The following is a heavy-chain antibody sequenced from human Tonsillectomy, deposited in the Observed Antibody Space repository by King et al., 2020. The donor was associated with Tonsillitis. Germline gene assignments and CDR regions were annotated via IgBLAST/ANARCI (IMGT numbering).Heavy chain of an antibody. V-gene: IGHV4-59*08. CDR2: IYYSGST. CDR3: AGSSDRIRILGGVTDTWFAP. D-gene: IGHD3-3*01. Sequence: VQLQESGPGLVKPSETLSLTCTVSGGSISSYYWSWIRQPPGKGLEWIGYIYYSGSTNYNPSLKSRVTISVDTSKNQFSLKLSSVTAADTAVYYCAGSSDRIRILGGVTDTWFAPWAQGPLVTVSS. CDR1: GGSISSYY. J-gene: IGHJ5*02.